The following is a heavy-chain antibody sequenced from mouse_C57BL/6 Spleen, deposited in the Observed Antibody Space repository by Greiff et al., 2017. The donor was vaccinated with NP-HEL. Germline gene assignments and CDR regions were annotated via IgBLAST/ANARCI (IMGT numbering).Heavy chain of an antibody. V-gene: IGHV5-9-1*02. CDR2: ISSGGDYI. CDR3: TRGLTGHWYFDV. CDR1: GFTFSSYA. D-gene: IGHD4-1*01. Sequence: EVMLVESGEGLVKPGGSLKLSCAASGFTFSSYAMSWVRQTPEKRLEWVAYISSGGDYIYYADTVKGRFTISRDNARNTLYLQMSSLKSEDTAMYYCTRGLTGHWYFDVWGTGTTVTVSS. J-gene: IGHJ1*03.